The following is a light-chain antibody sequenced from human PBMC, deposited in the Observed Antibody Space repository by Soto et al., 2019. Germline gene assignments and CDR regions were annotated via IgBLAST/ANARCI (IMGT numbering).Light chain of an antibody. CDR2: DAS. CDR1: HSISTY. CDR3: QQRNIWPPVT. V-gene: IGKV3-11*01. Sequence: EVVLTQSPATLSLSPGERATLSCTASHSISTYLTWYQHKPGQAPRLLIYDASRRAPGIPARFSGSGSGTDFTLTISSLEPEDSAVYYCQQRNIWPPVTFGQGTRLEIK. J-gene: IGKJ5*01.